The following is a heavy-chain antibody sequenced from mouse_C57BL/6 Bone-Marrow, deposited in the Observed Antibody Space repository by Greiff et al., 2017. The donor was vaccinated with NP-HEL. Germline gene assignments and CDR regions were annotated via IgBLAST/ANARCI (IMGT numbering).Heavy chain of an antibody. D-gene: IGHD2-4*01. CDR2: INYDGSST. J-gene: IGHJ4*01. CDR1: GFTFSDYY. Sequence: EVQRVESEGGLVQPGSSMKLSCTTSGFTFSDYYMAWVRQVPEKGLDWVANINYDGSSTYYLDSLKSRFIISSDNAKNILYLQMSSLESENTATYYCAREGGLRRRTYAMDYWGQGTSVTVSS. V-gene: IGHV5-16*01. CDR3: AREGGLRRRTYAMDY.